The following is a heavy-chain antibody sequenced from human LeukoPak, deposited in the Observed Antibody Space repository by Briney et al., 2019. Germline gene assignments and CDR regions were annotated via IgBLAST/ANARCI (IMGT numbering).Heavy chain of an antibody. V-gene: IGHV1-69*13. D-gene: IGHD3-22*01. CDR3: ARVSIVHTNYYDSSGYYCFFDY. CDR2: IIPIFGTA. Sequence: VASVKVSCKASGGTLSSYAISWVRQAPGQGLEWRGGIIPIFGTANYAQKFQGRVTITADESTSTAYMELSSLRSEDTAVYYCARVSIVHTNYYDSSGYYCFFDYWGQGTLVTVSS. CDR1: GGTLSSYA. J-gene: IGHJ4*02.